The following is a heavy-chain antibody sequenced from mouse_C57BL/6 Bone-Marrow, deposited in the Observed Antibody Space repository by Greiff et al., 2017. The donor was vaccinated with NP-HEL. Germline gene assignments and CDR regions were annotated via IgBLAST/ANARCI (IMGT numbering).Heavy chain of an antibody. CDR3: ARHYDYDDGWYFDV. V-gene: IGHV5-2*01. CDR2: INSDGGST. CDR1: EYEFPSHD. J-gene: IGHJ1*03. Sequence: EVMLVESGGGLVQPGESLKLSCESNEYEFPSHDMSWVRKTPEKRLELVAAINSDGGSTYYPDTMERRFIISRDNTKKTLYLQISSLRSEDTALYYCARHYDYDDGWYFDVWGTGTTVTVSS. D-gene: IGHD2-4*01.